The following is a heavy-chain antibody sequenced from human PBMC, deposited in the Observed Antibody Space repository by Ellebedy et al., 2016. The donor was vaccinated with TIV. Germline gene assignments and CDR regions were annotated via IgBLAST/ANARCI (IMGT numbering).Heavy chain of an antibody. CDR2: IYPGDSDT. V-gene: IGHV5-51*01. D-gene: IGHD3-22*01. CDR3: ARRRHYYDSSGYPQYYFDY. CDR1: GYSFTSYW. J-gene: IGHJ4*02. Sequence: GESLKISCKGSGYSFTSYWIGWVRQMPGKGLEWMGIIYPGDSDTRYSPSFQGQVTISADKSISTAYLQWSSLKASDTAMYYCARRRHYYDSSGYPQYYFDYWGQGTLVTVSS.